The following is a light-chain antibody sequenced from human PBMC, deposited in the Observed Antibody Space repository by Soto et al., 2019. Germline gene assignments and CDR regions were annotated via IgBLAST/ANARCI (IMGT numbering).Light chain of an antibody. J-gene: IGKJ1*01. CDR3: QQYASAPLT. CDR1: QSISNY. V-gene: IGKV1-39*01. CDR2: AAS. Sequence: DIQMTQSPSSLSASVGDRVTITCRASQSISNYLNWYQQKVGKAPKLLIHAASSLQSGVPSRFSGSRSGTDFTLSISSLQPEDFAVYFCQQYASAPLTFGQGTKVEVK.